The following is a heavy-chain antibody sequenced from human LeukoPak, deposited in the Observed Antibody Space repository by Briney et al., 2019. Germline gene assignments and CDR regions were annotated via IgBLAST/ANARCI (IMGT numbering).Heavy chain of an antibody. J-gene: IGHJ4*02. CDR2: INPSGGST. V-gene: IGHV1-46*01. CDR3: ARAPGPLTYFDY. Sequence: ASVKVSCKASGGTFSSYAISWVRQAPGQGLEWMGIINPSGGSTSYAQKFQGRVTMTRDTSTSTVYMELSSLRSEDTAVYYCARAPGPLTYFDYWGQGTLVTVSS. CDR1: GGTFSSYA. D-gene: IGHD4/OR15-4a*01.